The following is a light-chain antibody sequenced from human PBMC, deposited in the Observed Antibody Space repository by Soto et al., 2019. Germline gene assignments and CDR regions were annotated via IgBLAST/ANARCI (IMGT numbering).Light chain of an antibody. Sequence: DIQMTQSPSTLSASVGDRVTITCRASQSISRWVAWYQQKPGKAPKLLIYDASSLESGVPSRFSGSGSGTEFTLTISRLQPDDFATYYCQQYNHYSTFGQGTKLEIK. CDR3: QQYNHYST. CDR2: DAS. CDR1: QSISRW. J-gene: IGKJ2*01. V-gene: IGKV1-5*01.